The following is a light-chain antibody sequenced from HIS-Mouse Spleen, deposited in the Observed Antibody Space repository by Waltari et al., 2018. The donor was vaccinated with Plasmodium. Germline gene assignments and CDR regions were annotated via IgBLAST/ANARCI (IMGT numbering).Light chain of an antibody. CDR1: KLGDKY. CDR2: QDS. Sequence: SVSPGQTASITCSGDKLGDKYACWYQQKPGQSPVLVIYQDSKRPSGIPERFSGSNSGNTATLTISGTQAMDEADYYCQAWDSSTVVFGGGTKLTVL. V-gene: IGLV3-1*01. CDR3: QAWDSSTVV. J-gene: IGLJ2*01.